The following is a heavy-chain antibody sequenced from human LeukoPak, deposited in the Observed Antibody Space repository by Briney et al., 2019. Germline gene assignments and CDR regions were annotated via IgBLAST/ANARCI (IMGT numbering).Heavy chain of an antibody. V-gene: IGHV3-53*01. J-gene: IGHJ4*02. D-gene: IGHD6-13*01. CDR3: AKVDGITWSSFDY. CDR1: GFTVSSSY. Sequence: GGSLRLSCAASGFTVSSSYMSWVRQAPGQGLEWVSVIYSGGSTYYADSVKDRFTISRDNSKNTLYLQMNSLRAEDTAVYYCAKVDGITWSSFDYWGQGTLVTVSS. CDR2: IYSGGST.